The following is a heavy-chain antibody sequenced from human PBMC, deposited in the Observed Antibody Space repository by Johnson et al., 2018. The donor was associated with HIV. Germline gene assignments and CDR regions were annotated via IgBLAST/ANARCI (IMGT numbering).Heavy chain of an antibody. D-gene: IGHD4-17*01. CDR1: GFTFSDHY. V-gene: IGHV3-11*04. CDR2: ISSSGSTI. J-gene: IGHJ3*01. Sequence: QVQLVEYGGGLVQPGRSLRLSCAASGFTFSDHYMDWVRQAPGKGLEWVSYISSSGSTIYYADSVKGRFTISRDNAKKSLYLQMNSLKAEDTGVYYCARDSTPWGGEHVGYAFDLWGRGTLVTISS. CDR3: ARDSTPWGGEHVGYAFDL.